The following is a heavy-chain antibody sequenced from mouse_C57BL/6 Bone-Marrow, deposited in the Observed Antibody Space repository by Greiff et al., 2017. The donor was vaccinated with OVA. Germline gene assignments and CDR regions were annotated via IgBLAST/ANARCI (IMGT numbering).Heavy chain of an antibody. V-gene: IGHV1-54*01. CDR2: INPGSGGT. J-gene: IGHJ3*01. CDR1: GYAFTTYL. CDR3: ARMDWSWFAY. D-gene: IGHD4-1*01. Sequence: VQLQQSGAELVRPGTSVKVSCKASGYAFTTYLIEWVKQRPGQGLEWIGVINPGSGGTNYNEKFKGKATLTADKSSSTAYMQLSSLTSEDSAVYFCARMDWSWFAYWGQGTLVTVSA.